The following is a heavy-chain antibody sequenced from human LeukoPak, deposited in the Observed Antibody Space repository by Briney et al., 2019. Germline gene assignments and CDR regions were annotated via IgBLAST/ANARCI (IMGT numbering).Heavy chain of an antibody. J-gene: IGHJ5*02. Sequence: RPSETLSLTCTVSGGSILDSTYYWAWIRQPPGKGLEWIATIFYTGNTHYNPSLKSRVTMSVDTVKNQFSLNLNSVTAADTAVYYCARQSSGYYYGWFDPWGQGTLVTVSS. CDR1: GGSILDSTYY. V-gene: IGHV4-39*01. CDR2: IFYTGNT. D-gene: IGHD3-22*01. CDR3: ARQSSGYYYGWFDP.